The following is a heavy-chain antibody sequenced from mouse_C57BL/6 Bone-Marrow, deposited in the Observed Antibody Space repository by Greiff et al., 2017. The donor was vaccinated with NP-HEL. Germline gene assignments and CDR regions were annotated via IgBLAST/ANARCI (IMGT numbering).Heavy chain of an antibody. Sequence: QVTLKVCGPGILQPSQTLSLTCSFSGFSLSTFGMGVGWIRQPSGKGLEWLAHIWWDDDKYYNPALKSRLTISKDPSKNQVFLKLANVDTADTATYYCARIVDYPHYYSMDYWGQGTSVTVSS. CDR3: ARIVDYPHYYSMDY. CDR1: GFSLSTFGMG. V-gene: IGHV8-8*01. CDR2: IWWDDDK. J-gene: IGHJ4*01. D-gene: IGHD2-4*01.